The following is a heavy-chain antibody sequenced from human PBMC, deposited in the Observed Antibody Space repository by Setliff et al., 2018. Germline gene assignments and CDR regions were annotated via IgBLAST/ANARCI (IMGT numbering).Heavy chain of an antibody. CDR1: GGNLSTLS. D-gene: IGHD1-7*01. CDR3: ARNALTGTTRKYYYYMDV. Sequence: SVKVSCKASGGNLSTLSIAWVRQAPGQGLEWMGGTIPLLPLPNYAVKFQGRVTITADKSTSTAYMELRSLTSEDTAVYYCARNALTGTTRKYYYYMDVWGQGTMVTVSS. CDR2: TIPLLPLP. J-gene: IGHJ6*03. V-gene: IGHV1-69*10.